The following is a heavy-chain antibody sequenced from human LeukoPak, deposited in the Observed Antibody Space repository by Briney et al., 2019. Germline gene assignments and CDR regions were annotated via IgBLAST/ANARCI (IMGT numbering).Heavy chain of an antibody. CDR3: AREGYTSFDF. V-gene: IGHV3-48*01. D-gene: IGHD5-24*01. Sequence: PGGSLRLSCAASGFTFSSYGMNWVRRAPGKGLEWLSYISSSSSSIYYADSVKGRFTISRDNGENSLYLQMNSLRAEDTAVYYCAREGYTSFDFWGQGTLVTVSS. CDR2: ISSSSSSI. CDR1: GFTFSSYG. J-gene: IGHJ4*02.